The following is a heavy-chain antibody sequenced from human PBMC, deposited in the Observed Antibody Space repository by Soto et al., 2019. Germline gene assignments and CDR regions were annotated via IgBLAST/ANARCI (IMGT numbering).Heavy chain of an antibody. J-gene: IGHJ4*02. CDR1: GFTFSDYD. D-gene: IGHD6-6*01. CDR3: ARMRPTAARPSY. V-gene: IGHV3-11*01. Sequence: QVQLAESGGGLVEPGGYLRISCAASGFTFSDYDMSWIRQSPGKGLEWVSFVSSSGTTMYFADSVKGRFTISRDNAKNSLYLQMNSLRAEDTAVYYCARMRPTAARPSYWGQGTLVTVSS. CDR2: VSSSGTTM.